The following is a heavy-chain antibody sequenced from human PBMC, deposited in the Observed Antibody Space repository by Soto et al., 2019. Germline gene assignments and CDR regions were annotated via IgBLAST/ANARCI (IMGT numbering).Heavy chain of an antibody. CDR1: GFTFSTYP. D-gene: IGHD3-22*01. Sequence: GGALRLSCAASGFTFSTYPMVWVRQAPGKGLEWVSPISGSGGSTYNADSLKGRFTISRDTSKNTLYLQMNSLRAEDTAVYYCAKNRGPYDGSRYYSFALDVWGQGTTVTVSS. J-gene: IGHJ6*02. CDR2: ISGSGGST. V-gene: IGHV3-23*01. CDR3: AKNRGPYDGSRYYSFALDV.